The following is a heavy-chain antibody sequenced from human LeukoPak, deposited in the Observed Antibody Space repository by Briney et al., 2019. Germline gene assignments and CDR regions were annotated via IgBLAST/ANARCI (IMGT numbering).Heavy chain of an antibody. D-gene: IGHD6-19*01. CDR1: GYTFTSYA. CDR3: ARARSGWPHDAFDI. V-gene: IGHV7-4-1*02. CDR2: INTNTGNP. J-gene: IGHJ3*02. Sequence: ASVKVSCKASGYTFTSYAMNWVRQAPGQGLEWMGWINTNTGNPTYAQGFTGRFVFSLDTSVSTAYLQISSLRAEDTAVYYCARARSGWPHDAFDIWGQGTMVTVSS.